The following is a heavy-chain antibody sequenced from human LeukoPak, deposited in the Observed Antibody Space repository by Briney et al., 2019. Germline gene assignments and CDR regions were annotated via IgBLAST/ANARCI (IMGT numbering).Heavy chain of an antibody. CDR2: IRSGGSPQ. Sequence: GGSLRLSCTASGFMFSNYEMNWVRQAPGKGLEWISYIRSGGSPQFHADSVKGRVTISRDDARNSLYLQLNSLRAEDTAVYYCAELGITMIGGVWGKGTTVTISS. J-gene: IGHJ6*04. CDR3: AELGITMIGGV. D-gene: IGHD3-10*02. V-gene: IGHV3-48*03. CDR1: GFMFSNYE.